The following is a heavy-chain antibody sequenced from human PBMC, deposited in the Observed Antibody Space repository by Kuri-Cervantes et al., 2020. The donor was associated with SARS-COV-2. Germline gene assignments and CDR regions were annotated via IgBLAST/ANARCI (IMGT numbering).Heavy chain of an antibody. D-gene: IGHD3-22*01. CDR3: ALGYWGSGYPRYYYYMDV. CDR1: GGTFSSYA. Sequence: SVKVSCKASGGTFSSYAISWVRQAPGQGLEWMGGIIPIFGTANYAQRFQGRVMITTDESTSTAFMELSSLRSEDTAVYYCALGYWGSGYPRYYYYMDVWGKGTTVTVSS. V-gene: IGHV1-69*05. CDR2: IIPIFGTA. J-gene: IGHJ6*03.